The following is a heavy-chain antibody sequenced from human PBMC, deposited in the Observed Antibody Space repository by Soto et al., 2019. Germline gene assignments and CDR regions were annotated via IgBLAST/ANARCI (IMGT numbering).Heavy chain of an antibody. CDR3: ARDIPRGASYLDN. J-gene: IGHJ4*02. V-gene: IGHV3-7*01. CDR2: INENGSAG. D-gene: IGHD1-26*01. CDR1: GFTFSNHC. Sequence: EVQLVESGGGLVQPGGSLRLSFTASGFTFSNHCMTWIRQPPGKGPERVANINENGSAGYYVDSVRGRFIISRDNAKNSLYLQMNGLRADDTAVYYCARDIPRGASYLDNWGQGTLVTVSS.